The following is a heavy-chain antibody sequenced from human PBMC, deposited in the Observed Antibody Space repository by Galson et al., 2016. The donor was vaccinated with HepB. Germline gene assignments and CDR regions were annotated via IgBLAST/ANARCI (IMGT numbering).Heavy chain of an antibody. CDR2: VWYDGINK. J-gene: IGHJ6*03. Sequence: SLRLSCAASGFGFSNYGMHWVRQAPGKGLEWVAVVWYDGINKYYADSVKGRFTISRDNSKHTLYLQMNSLRAEDTAVYYCARSLYYDFWSGFSPADYYYYMDVWCKGTTVTVSS. D-gene: IGHD3-3*01. CDR3: ARSLYYDFWSGFSPADYYYYMDV. V-gene: IGHV3-33*01. CDR1: GFGFSNYG.